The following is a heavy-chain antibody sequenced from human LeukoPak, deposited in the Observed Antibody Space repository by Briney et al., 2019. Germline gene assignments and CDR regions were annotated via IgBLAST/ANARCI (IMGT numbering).Heavy chain of an antibody. V-gene: IGHV4-38-2*02. CDR2: IYHSGTT. CDR3: ARGYSSSWYFNWFDP. Sequence: SETLSLTCTVSDDSISTYYWSWIRQPPGKGLEWIGSIYHSGTTYYNPSLKSRVTISVDTSKNQFSLKLTSVTAADTAVYYCARGYSSSWYFNWFDPWGQGTLVTVSS. D-gene: IGHD6-13*01. CDR1: DDSISTYY. J-gene: IGHJ5*02.